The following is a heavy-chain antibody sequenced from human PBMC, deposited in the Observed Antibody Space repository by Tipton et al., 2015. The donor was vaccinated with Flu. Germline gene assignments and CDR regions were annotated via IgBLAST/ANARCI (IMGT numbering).Heavy chain of an antibody. D-gene: IGHD5-24*01. V-gene: IGHV4-38-2*01. CDR2: ISHTGNA. CDR1: GDSIASPYY. CDR3: ARIAYRESRDYGRD. Sequence: GLVKPSETLSLTCSVSGDSIASPYYWGWIRQPPGKGLEWVATISHTGNAYYNPSLHSRGTITIDTSRNHVSLSLNSVTAADTAIHYCARIAYRESRDYGRDWGQGILVTVSS. J-gene: IGHJ4*02.